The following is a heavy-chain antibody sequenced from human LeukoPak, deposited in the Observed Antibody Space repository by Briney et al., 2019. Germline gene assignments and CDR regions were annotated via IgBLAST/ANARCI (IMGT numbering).Heavy chain of an antibody. Sequence: GGSLRLSCAASGFTFSSYAMSWVRQAPGEGLEWVSAISGSGGSTYYADSVKGRFTISRDNSKNTLYLQMNSLRAEDTAVYYCAKLGLPSLTFDYWGQGTLVTVSS. D-gene: IGHD2-21*02. J-gene: IGHJ4*02. V-gene: IGHV3-23*01. CDR1: GFTFSSYA. CDR2: ISGSGGST. CDR3: AKLGLPSLTFDY.